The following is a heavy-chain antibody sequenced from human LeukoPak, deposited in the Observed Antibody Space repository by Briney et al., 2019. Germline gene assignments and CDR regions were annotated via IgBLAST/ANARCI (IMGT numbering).Heavy chain of an antibody. Sequence: ASVKVSCKAPGYTFTSYAMHWVRQAPGQRLEWMGWINAGNGNTKYSQKFQGRVTITRDTSASTAYMELSSLRSEDTAVYYCARDRYGSGSYCLFDYWGQGTLVTVSS. V-gene: IGHV1-3*01. CDR3: ARDRYGSGSYCLFDY. J-gene: IGHJ4*02. D-gene: IGHD3-10*01. CDR1: GYTFTSYA. CDR2: INAGNGNT.